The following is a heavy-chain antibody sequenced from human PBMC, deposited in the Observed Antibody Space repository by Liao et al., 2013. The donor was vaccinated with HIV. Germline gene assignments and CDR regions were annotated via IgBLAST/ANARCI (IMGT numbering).Heavy chain of an antibody. CDR3: ARLRLNLGGVVIMNKGGYFDY. CDR2: IDHSGST. V-gene: IGHV4-34*01. D-gene: IGHD3-3*01. Sequence: QVQLQQWGAGLLKPSETLSLTCVVYGGSFSGYYWSWIRQPPGKRLEWIGEIDHSGSTNYNPSLKSRVTISVDTSKNQFSLKLSSVTAADTAVYYCARLRLNLGGVVIMNKGGYFDYWGQGTLVTVSS. CDR1: GGSFSGYY. J-gene: IGHJ4*02.